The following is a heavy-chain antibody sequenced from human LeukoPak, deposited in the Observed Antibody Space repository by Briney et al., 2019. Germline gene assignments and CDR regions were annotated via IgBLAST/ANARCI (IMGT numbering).Heavy chain of an antibody. CDR3: ATLIDFWSGYYHDY. D-gene: IGHD3-3*01. Sequence: AVKVSCKASGGTFSSYSISWVRQPARQGVEWMGGVIPIFGTANYAQKFQGRVTSTKDESTSTAYMELSSLRAEDTAVYYCATLIDFWSGYYHDYWGQGTLVTVSS. CDR2: VIPIFGTA. J-gene: IGHJ4*02. CDR1: GGTFSSYS. V-gene: IGHV1-69*05.